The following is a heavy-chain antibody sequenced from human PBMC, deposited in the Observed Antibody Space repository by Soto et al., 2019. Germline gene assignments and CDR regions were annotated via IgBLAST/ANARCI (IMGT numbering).Heavy chain of an antibody. J-gene: IGHJ6*02. Sequence: SETLSLTCTVSGGSINSYYWSWIRQPPGKGLEWIGYIYYSGSTNYNPSLKSRVTISVDTSKNQFSLKLSSVTAADTAVYYCAGGGNTALAYYFYGMDIWGQGTTVTVSS. D-gene: IGHD5-18*01. CDR2: IYYSGST. CDR3: AGGGNTALAYYFYGMDI. V-gene: IGHV4-59*08. CDR1: GGSINSYY.